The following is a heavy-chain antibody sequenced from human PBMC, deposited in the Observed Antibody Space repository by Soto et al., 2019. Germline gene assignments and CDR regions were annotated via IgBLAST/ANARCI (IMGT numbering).Heavy chain of an antibody. CDR2: ISYEGSNK. V-gene: IGHV3-30*04. CDR3: ASGSSGGYDDAFDI. CDR1: GFTFSSYA. Sequence: GGSLRLSCAASGFTFSSYAMHWVRQAPGKGLEWVAVISYEGSNKYYADSVKGRFTISRENSKNMLYLQMNSLRAEDTPVYYCASGSSGGYDDAFDIWGQGTMVTVSS. D-gene: IGHD5-12*01. J-gene: IGHJ3*02.